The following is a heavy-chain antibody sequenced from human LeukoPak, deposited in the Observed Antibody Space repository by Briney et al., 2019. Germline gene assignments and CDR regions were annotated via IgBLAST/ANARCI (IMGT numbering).Heavy chain of an antibody. D-gene: IGHD2-21*01. CDR1: GFTFSSYW. J-gene: IGHJ6*02. CDR3: ARDFVVGYYYGMDV. Sequence: GGSLRLSCAASGFTFSSYWMSWVRQAPGKGLEWVANIKQDGSEKYYVDSVKGRFTISRDNAKNSLYLQMNSLRAEDTAVYYCARDFVVGYYYGMDVWGQGTTVTVSS. CDR2: IKQDGSEK. V-gene: IGHV3-7*01.